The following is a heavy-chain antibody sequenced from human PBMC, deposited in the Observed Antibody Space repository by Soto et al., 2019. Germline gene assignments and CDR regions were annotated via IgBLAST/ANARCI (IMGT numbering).Heavy chain of an antibody. V-gene: IGHV3-30*18. CDR3: AKAMVRYYGMDV. CDR1: GFTFSTYG. Sequence: QVQLVESGGGVVQPGRSLRLSCAASGFTFSTYGMHWVRQAPGKGLEWVAVISYDGSNKYYADSVKGRFTIPRDNSKNTLYLQMNSLRAEDTAVYYCAKAMVRYYGMDVWGQGTTVTVSS. CDR2: ISYDGSNK. D-gene: IGHD3-10*01. J-gene: IGHJ6*02.